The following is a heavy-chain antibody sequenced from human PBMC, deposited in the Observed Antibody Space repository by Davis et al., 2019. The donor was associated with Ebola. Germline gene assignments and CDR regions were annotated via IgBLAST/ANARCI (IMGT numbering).Heavy chain of an antibody. V-gene: IGHV3-23*01. D-gene: IGHD3-3*01. Sequence: GESLKISCTASVITFSSYAMTWVRQAPGKGLEWVSAISGSDGSTYYADSVKGRFTISRDNSKKTLYLQMNSLRAEDTAVYYCARSGLSFGVVKYHYGMDVWGKGTTVTVSS. CDR3: ARSGLSFGVVKYHYGMDV. CDR2: ISGSDGST. CDR1: VITFSSYA. J-gene: IGHJ6*04.